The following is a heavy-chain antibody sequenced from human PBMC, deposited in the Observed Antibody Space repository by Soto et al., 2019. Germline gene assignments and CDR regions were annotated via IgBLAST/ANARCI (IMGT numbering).Heavy chain of an antibody. V-gene: IGHV4-59*01. Sequence: SETLSLTCTVSGGSISSYYWSWIRQPPGKGLEWIGHIYYSGSTSYNPSLKSRGTISVDTSKNHFSLKLSSVTAADTAVYYCARVRAYCGGDCSNYFDYWGQGTLVTVSS. J-gene: IGHJ4*02. CDR3: ARVRAYCGGDCSNYFDY. CDR2: IYYSGST. D-gene: IGHD2-21*02. CDR1: GGSISSYY.